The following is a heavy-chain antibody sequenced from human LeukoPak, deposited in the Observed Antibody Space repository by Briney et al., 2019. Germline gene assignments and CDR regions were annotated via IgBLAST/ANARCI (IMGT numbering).Heavy chain of an antibody. Sequence: GGSLRLSCAASGFNFRRFGMHWVRQAPGNGPEWVAVISDAGRNDNYGDSVKGRFAISKDNSRNMLYLQMNSLRPEDTAVYYCARWFGERVIDNWGQGILVTVSS. CDR3: ARWFGERVIDN. V-gene: IGHV3-30*03. J-gene: IGHJ4*02. CDR1: GFNFRRFG. D-gene: IGHD3-10*01. CDR2: ISDAGRND.